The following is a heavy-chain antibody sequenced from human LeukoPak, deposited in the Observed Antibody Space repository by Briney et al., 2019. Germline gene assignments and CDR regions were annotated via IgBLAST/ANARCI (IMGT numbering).Heavy chain of an antibody. CDR2: INHSGST. J-gene: IGHJ4*02. V-gene: IGHV4-34*01. D-gene: IGHD6-13*01. CDR1: GGSFSGYY. Sequence: PSETLSLTCAVYGGSFSGYYWSWIRQPPGKGLEWIGEINHSGSTNYNPSLKSRVTISVDTSKNQFSLKLSSVTAADTAVYYCARGWSSSWYLNRGYFDYWGQGTLVTVSS. CDR3: ARGWSSSWYLNRGYFDY.